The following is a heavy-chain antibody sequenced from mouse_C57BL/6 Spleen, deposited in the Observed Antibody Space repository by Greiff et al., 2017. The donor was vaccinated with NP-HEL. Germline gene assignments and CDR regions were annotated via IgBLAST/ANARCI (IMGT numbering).Heavy chain of an antibody. J-gene: IGHJ2*01. CDR3: ATPYYGSSYPDY. CDR1: GYTFTSYW. CDR2: INPSSGYT. D-gene: IGHD1-1*01. V-gene: IGHV1-7*01. Sequence: QVQLKQSGAELAKPGASVKLSCKASGYTFTSYWMHWVKQRPGQGLEWIGYINPSSGYTKYNQKFKDKATLTADKSSSTAYMQLSSLTYEDSAVYYCATPYYGSSYPDYWGQGTTLTVSS.